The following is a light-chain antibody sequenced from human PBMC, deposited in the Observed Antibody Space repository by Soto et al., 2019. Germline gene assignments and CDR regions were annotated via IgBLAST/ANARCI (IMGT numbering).Light chain of an antibody. CDR1: QGVSSY. CDR3: QQRSEWPLCT. J-gene: IGKJ2*02. Sequence: EVILTQSPGTLSLSPGDIATLSCRASQGVSSYLAWYQQKPAQAPRLLIYDVSIRVTGIPASFSGSGSGTDFTLTISSLEPEDFAVYFCQQRSEWPLCTFGQGTKVDIK. CDR2: DVS. V-gene: IGKV3-11*01.